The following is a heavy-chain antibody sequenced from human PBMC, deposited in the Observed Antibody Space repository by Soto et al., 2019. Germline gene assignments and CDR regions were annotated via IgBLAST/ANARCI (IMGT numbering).Heavy chain of an antibody. CDR3: AREPSGGIAARPAFDI. J-gene: IGHJ3*02. CDR1: GGSISSSSYY. CDR2: IYYSGST. D-gene: IGHD6-6*01. V-gene: IGHV4-39*07. Sequence: SETLSLTCTVSGGSISSSSYYWGWIRQPPGKGLEWIGSIYYSGSTYYNPSLKSRVTISVDTSKNQFSLKLSSVTAADTAVYYCAREPSGGIAARPAFDIWGQGTMVTVSS.